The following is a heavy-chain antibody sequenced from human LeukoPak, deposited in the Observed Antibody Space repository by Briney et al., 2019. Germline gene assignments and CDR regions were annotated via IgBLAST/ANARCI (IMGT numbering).Heavy chain of an antibody. D-gene: IGHD4-17*01. J-gene: IGHJ3*02. V-gene: IGHV3-53*01. CDR2: IYSGGST. CDR1: GFTVSSNY. CDR3: ARSNYGDYVRSEAFDI. Sequence: GGSLRLSCAASGFTVSSNYMSWVRQAPGKGLEWVSVIYSGGSTYNADSVKGRFTISRDNSKNTLYLQMNSLRAEDTAVYYCARSNYGDYVRSEAFDIWGQGTMVTVSS.